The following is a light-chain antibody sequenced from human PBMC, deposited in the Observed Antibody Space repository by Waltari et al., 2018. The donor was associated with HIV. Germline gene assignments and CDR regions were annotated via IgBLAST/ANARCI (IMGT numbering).Light chain of an antibody. CDR2: KDK. V-gene: IGLV3-1*01. CDR3: QAWDSGTYV. Sequence: SFELNPPPSVSFSPGQPTTITCSGHELGHNYTSWYQQKPGQAPKLIIYKDKKRPSGIPERFSGSSSGDTATLTITGTQALDEADYYCQAWDSGTYVFGTGTKITVL. CDR1: ELGHNY. J-gene: IGLJ1*01.